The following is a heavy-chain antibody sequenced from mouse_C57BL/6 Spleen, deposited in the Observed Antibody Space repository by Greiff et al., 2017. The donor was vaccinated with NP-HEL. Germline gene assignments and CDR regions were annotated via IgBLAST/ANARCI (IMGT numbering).Heavy chain of an antibody. D-gene: IGHD3-2*02. V-gene: IGHV5-6*01. CDR3: ARREQLRLGYAMDY. CDR2: ISSGGSYT. J-gene: IGHJ4*01. Sequence: EVQLVESGGDLVKPGGSLKLSCAASGFTFSSYGMSWVRQTPDKRLEWVATISSGGSYTYYPDSVKGRFTISRDNAKNTLYLQMSSLKSEDTAMYYCARREQLRLGYAMDYWGQGTSVTVSS. CDR1: GFTFSSYG.